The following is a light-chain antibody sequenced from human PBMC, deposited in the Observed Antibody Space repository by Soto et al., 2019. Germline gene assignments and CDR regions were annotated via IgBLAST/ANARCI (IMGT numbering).Light chain of an antibody. J-gene: IGKJ5*01. Sequence: EIVLTQSPGTLSLSPGERATLSCRASQSVSSSYLAWYQQKPGQAPRLLIYGASSRTTGIPDRFSGSGSGTDFTLTISRLESKDFAVYYCQQYGSSPTFGQGTRLEIK. V-gene: IGKV3-20*01. CDR3: QQYGSSPT. CDR1: QSVSSSY. CDR2: GAS.